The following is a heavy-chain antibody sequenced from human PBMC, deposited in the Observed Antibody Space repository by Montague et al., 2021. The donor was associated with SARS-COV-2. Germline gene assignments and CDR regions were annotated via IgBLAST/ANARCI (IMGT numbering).Heavy chain of an antibody. Sequence: SETLSLTCTVSGGSISSYYWGWIRQPPGKGLEWIGYIYYSGSTNYNPSLKSRVTISVDTSKNQFSLKLSSVTAADTAVYYCARVSDFWSGYYTAVGAFDIWGQGTMVTVSS. J-gene: IGHJ3*02. V-gene: IGHV4-59*01. D-gene: IGHD3-3*01. CDR3: ARVSDFWSGYYTAVGAFDI. CDR1: GGSISSYY. CDR2: IYYSGST.